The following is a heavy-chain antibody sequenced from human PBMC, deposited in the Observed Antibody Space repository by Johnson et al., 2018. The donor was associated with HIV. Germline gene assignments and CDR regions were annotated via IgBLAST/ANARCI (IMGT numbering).Heavy chain of an antibody. Sequence: QVQLVESGGSLVLPGGSLRLSCAASGFTFSSYGMHWVRQAPGKGLEWVAVIWYDGSNKYYADSVKGRFTISRDNSKNTLYLQMNSLRAEDTAVYYCAKDHVKVVNDAFDIWGQGTMVTVSS. CDR2: IWYDGSNK. CDR1: GFTFSSYG. CDR3: AKDHVKVVNDAFDI. J-gene: IGHJ3*02. D-gene: IGHD3-22*01. V-gene: IGHV3-33*06.